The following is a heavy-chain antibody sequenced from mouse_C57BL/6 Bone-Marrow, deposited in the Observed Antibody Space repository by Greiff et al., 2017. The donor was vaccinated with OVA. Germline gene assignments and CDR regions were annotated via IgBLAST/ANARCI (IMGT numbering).Heavy chain of an antibody. CDR3: ARDPYGSPFFDY. CDR2: ISDGGSYT. D-gene: IGHD1-1*01. CDR1: GFTFSSYA. V-gene: IGHV5-4*01. Sequence: EVQLVESGGGLVKPGGSLKLSCAASGFTFSSYAMSWVRQTPEKRLEWVATISDGGSYTYYPDNVKGRFTISRDTAKNNLYLQMSHLKSEDTAMYYCARDPYGSPFFDYWGQGTTLTVSS. J-gene: IGHJ2*01.